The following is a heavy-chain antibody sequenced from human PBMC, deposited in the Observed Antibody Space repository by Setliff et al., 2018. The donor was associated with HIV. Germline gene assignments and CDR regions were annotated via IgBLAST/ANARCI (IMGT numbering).Heavy chain of an antibody. V-gene: IGHV4-4*07. Sequence: SETLSLTCTVSGGSISNYYWSWIRQPAGKGLEWIGRIQTSGRTNNNPSLKSRVTISVDTSKNQFSLKLSSVTAADTAVYYCARCPVTPAFDIWGQGTMVTVSS. CDR2: IQTSGRT. D-gene: IGHD4-4*01. J-gene: IGHJ3*02. CDR1: GGSISNYY. CDR3: ARCPVTPAFDI.